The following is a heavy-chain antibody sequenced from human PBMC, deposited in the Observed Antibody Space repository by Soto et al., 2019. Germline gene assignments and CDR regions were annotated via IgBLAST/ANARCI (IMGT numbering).Heavy chain of an antibody. D-gene: IGHD1-26*01. CDR1: GFTVSSNY. CDR2: IYSDGNT. V-gene: IGHV3-53*04. J-gene: IGHJ3*02. CDR3: ASGATYAFNI. Sequence: GGSLRLSCAASGFTVSSNYMSWVRQAPGKGLEWVSIIYSDGNTYYADSVKGRFTISRHSFRDTLYLQMDSLRPEDTAVYYCASGATYAFNIWGQGTMVTVSS.